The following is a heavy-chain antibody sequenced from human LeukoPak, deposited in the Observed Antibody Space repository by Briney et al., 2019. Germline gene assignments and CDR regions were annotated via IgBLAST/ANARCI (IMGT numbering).Heavy chain of an antibody. CDR1: GGSISRSSYY. CDR2: IYYSGST. V-gene: IGHV4-39*01. D-gene: IGHD2-21*01. Sequence: SETLSLTCTVSGGSISRSSYYCGWVRQPPGKGLDWIGSIYYSGSTYYNPSLKSRVTISVDTSKNHFSLKLTSVTAADTAVYYCARRIPTFFFDYWGQGTLVTVSS. CDR3: ARRIPTFFFDY. J-gene: IGHJ4*02.